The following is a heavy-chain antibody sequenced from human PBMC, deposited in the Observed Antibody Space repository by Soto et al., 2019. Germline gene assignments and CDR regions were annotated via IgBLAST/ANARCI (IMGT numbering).Heavy chain of an antibody. CDR1: GGSISSSSYY. CDR2: IYYSGST. Sequence: SETLSLTCTVSGGSISSSSYYWGWIRQPPGKGLEWIGSIYYSGSTYYNPSLKSRVTISVDTSKNQFSLKLSSVTAADTAVYYCARDDSVGATRTSIAARPGKNYFDYWGQGTLVTVSS. CDR3: ARDDSVGATRTSIAARPGKNYFDY. V-gene: IGHV4-39*07. D-gene: IGHD6-6*01. J-gene: IGHJ4*02.